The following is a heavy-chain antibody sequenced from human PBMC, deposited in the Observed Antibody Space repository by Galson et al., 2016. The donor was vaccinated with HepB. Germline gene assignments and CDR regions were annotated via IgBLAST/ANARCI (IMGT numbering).Heavy chain of an antibody. J-gene: IGHJ4*02. Sequence: SVKVSCKASGYTFTNCAMNRVRQAPGQRPEWVGWINTGNGDTKYSQNFQGRVTISRDTSASTAYMELSSLTSEDTAVYYCASRPGMEVAGFDFWGQGTLVTVSS. CDR3: ASRPGMEVAGFDF. V-gene: IGHV1-3*04. D-gene: IGHD6-19*01. CDR2: INTGNGDT. CDR1: GYTFTNCA.